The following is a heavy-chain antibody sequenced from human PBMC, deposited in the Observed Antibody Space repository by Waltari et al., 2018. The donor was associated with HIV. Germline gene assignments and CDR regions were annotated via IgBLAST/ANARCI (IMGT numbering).Heavy chain of an antibody. CDR2: VSQNSRV. J-gene: IGHJ4*02. V-gene: IGHV4-34*02. D-gene: IGHD1-1*01. CDR3: ARRRKWNALLLDA. CDR1: GGSFTCFY. Sequence: QVQLQQWGAGLLKPSDTLSPTCAVYGGSFTCFYWTWVRQPPGRALEWIGEVSQNSRVSLDPSVNSRAVLSVDASKNQFSLELKSVTAADTALYFCARRRKWNALLLDAWGQGTLVTVAS.